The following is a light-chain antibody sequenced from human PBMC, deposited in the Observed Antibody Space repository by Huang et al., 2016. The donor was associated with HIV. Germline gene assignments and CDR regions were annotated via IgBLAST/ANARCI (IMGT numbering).Light chain of an antibody. J-gene: IGKJ4*01. CDR1: QDISNN. V-gene: IGKV1-16*02. CDR2: AES. Sequence: DIRMTQSPSSLSASVGDRVTITCRASQDISNNLAWFQQKPGKAPKSLIYAESSLRSGVPSKFSGSGSGTDFTLTIISLQPEDFATYYCQQYYSFPLTFGGGTKVEI. CDR3: QQYYSFPLT.